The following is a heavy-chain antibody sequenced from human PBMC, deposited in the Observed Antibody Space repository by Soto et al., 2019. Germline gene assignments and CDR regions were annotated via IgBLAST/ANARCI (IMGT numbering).Heavy chain of an antibody. CDR2: ISYDGSNK. CDR1: GFTFSSYG. V-gene: IGHV3-30*18. D-gene: IGHD1-7*01. CDR3: AKDRPITGTTILPAMDV. J-gene: IGHJ6*02. Sequence: QPGGSLRLSCAASGFTFSSYGMHWVRQAPGKGLEWVAVISYDGSNKYYADSVKGRFTISRDNSKNTLYLQMNSLRAEDTAVYYCAKDRPITGTTILPAMDVWGQGTTVTVSS.